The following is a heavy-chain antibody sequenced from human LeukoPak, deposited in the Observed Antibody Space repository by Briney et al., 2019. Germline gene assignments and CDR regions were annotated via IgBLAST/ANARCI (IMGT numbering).Heavy chain of an antibody. Sequence: PSGTLSLTCAVSGGSISSSNWWSWVRQPPGKGLEWIGEIYHSGSTNYNPSLKSRVTISVDKSKNQFSLKLSSVTAADTAVCYCARGTTVYYYGSGSYTYYGMDVWGQGTTVTVSS. J-gene: IGHJ6*02. V-gene: IGHV4-4*02. CDR1: GGSISSSNW. CDR2: IYHSGST. D-gene: IGHD3-10*01. CDR3: ARGTTVYYYGSGSYTYYGMDV.